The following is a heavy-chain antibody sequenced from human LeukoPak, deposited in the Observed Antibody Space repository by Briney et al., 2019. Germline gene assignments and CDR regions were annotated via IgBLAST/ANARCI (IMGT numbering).Heavy chain of an antibody. V-gene: IGHV3-30*18. D-gene: IGHD3-10*02. CDR1: GFSFSAHS. J-gene: IGHJ3*02. CDR3: AKFFTGEYVRAFDI. Sequence: GGSLRLSCAASGFSFSAHSLNWVRQAPGKGLEWVALISYDGSNKYYADSVKGRFTISRDNSKNTLYLQMNSLRAEDTAVYYCAKFFTGEYVRAFDIWGQGTMVTVSS. CDR2: ISYDGSNK.